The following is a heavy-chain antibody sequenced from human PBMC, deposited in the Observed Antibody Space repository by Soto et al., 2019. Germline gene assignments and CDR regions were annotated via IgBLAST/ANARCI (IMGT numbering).Heavy chain of an antibody. CDR1: GGSISSGDYY. CDR2: IYYSGST. Sequence: QVQLQESGPGLVKHSQTLSLTCTVSGGSISSGDYYWSWIRQPPGKGLEWIGYIYYSGSTYYNQSLKSRVTISVDTSKNQFSLKLSSVTAADTAVYYCARGDGDYGGAFDYWGQGTLVTVSS. J-gene: IGHJ4*02. CDR3: ARGDGDYGGAFDY. D-gene: IGHD4-17*01. V-gene: IGHV4-30-4*01.